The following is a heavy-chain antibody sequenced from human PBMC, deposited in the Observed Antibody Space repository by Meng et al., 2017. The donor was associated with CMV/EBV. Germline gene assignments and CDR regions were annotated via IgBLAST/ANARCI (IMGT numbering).Heavy chain of an antibody. CDR3: AKDSGYLSSVLDY. CDR2: ISGSGGST. V-gene: IGHV3-23*01. D-gene: IGHD3-22*01. J-gene: IGHJ4*02. CDR1: GFTFSSYA. Sequence: GESLKISCAASGFTFSSYAMSWVRRAPGKGLEWVSAISGSGGSTYYADSVRGRFTISRDNSKNTLYLQMNSLRAEDTAVYYCAKDSGYLSSVLDYWGQGTLVTVSS.